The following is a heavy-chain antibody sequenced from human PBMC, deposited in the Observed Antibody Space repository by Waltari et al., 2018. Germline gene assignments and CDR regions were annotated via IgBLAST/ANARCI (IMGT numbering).Heavy chain of an antibody. V-gene: IGHV4-31*03. CDR3: ARTEGYCSSTSCYGGGWFDP. J-gene: IGHJ5*02. CDR2: IYHSGST. CDR1: GGSISSGGYY. Sequence: QVQLQESGPGLVKPSQTLSLTCTVSGGSISSGGYYWSWILQHPGKGLEWIGYIYHSGSTYYNPSLKSRVTISVDRSKNQFSLKLSSGPAADTAVYYCARTEGYCSSTSCYGGGWFDPWGQGTLVTVSS. D-gene: IGHD2-2*01.